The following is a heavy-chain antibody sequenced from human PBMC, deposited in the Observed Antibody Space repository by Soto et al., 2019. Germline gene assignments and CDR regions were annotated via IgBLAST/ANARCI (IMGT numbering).Heavy chain of an antibody. CDR3: ARDQEATDELFDY. J-gene: IGHJ4*02. Sequence: LRLSCAASGFTFSSYSMNWVRQAPGKGLEWVSSISSSSTYIYYADSVKGRFTISRDNAKNSLYLQMNSLRAEDTSVYYCARDQEATDELFDYWGQGTLVTVSS. CDR2: ISSSSTYI. CDR1: GFTFSSYS. V-gene: IGHV3-21*01. D-gene: IGHD1-26*01.